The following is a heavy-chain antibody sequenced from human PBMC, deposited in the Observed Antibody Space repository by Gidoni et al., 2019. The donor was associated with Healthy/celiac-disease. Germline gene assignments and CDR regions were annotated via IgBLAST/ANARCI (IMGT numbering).Heavy chain of an antibody. Sequence: QVQLVESGGGVVQPGRSLRLSCAASGFTFSSYGMHWVRQAPGKGLEWVAVIWYDGSNKYYADSVKGRFTISRDNSKNTLYLQMNSLRAEDTAVYYCAREARGVGEQQLVHTALDYWGQGTLVTVSS. CDR1: GFTFSSYG. CDR2: IWYDGSNK. V-gene: IGHV3-33*01. CDR3: AREARGVGEQQLVHTALDY. D-gene: IGHD6-13*01. J-gene: IGHJ4*02.